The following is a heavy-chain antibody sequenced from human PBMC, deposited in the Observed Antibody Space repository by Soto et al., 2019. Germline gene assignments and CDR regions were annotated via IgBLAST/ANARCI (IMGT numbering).Heavy chain of an antibody. J-gene: IGHJ4*02. CDR3: ANLFYCSSTSCYSGGWNY. CDR2: ISGSGGST. V-gene: IGHV3-23*01. Sequence: GGSLRLSCAASGFTFSSYAMSWVRQAPGKGLEWVSAISGSGGSTYYADSVKGRFTISRDNSKNTLYLQMNSLRAEDTAVYYCANLFYCSSTSCYSGGWNYWGQGTLVTVSS. D-gene: IGHD2-2*01. CDR1: GFTFSSYA.